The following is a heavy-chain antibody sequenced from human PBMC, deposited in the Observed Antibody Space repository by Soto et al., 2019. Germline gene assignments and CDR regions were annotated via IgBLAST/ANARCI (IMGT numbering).Heavy chain of an antibody. V-gene: IGHV3-15*01. CDR3: TTDDVSSSSN. D-gene: IGHD6-13*01. CDR1: GFTFSNAW. Sequence: EVQLVESGGGLVKPGGSLRLSCAASGFTFSNAWMSWVRQAPGKGLEWVGRIKSKTDGGTTDYAAPVRGRFTILRDDSKNTVFLQMNSLKTEDAAVYYCTTDDVSSSSNSGQGALVPVSS. J-gene: IGHJ4*02. CDR2: IKSKTDGGTT.